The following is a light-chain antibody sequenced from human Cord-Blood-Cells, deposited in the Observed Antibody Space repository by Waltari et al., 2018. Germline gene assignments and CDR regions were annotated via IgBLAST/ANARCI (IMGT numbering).Light chain of an antibody. CDR3: QQYYSTPVT. V-gene: IGKV4-1*01. CDR1: QSVLYSSNNKNY. Sequence: DIVMTQSPDSLAVSLGERATINCKSSQSVLYSSNNKNYLAWYQRKPGQPPKLLIYWASARESGVPDGFGGSGSGTDFTLTISSLQAEDVAVYYCQQYYSTPVTFGPGTKVDIK. CDR2: WAS. J-gene: IGKJ3*01.